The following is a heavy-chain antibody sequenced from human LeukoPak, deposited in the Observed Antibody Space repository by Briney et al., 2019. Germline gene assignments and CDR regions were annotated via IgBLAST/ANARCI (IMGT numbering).Heavy chain of an antibody. CDR1: GFTFNTYS. Sequence: AGGSLRLSCAASGFTFNTYSMNWVRQAPGKGLEWLSYISRSSATIYYADSVKGRFAISRDNVKNSLYLQMNSLRGEDTAVYYCASGVGTTGTGYWGQGTRVTVSS. CDR3: ASGVGTTGTGY. V-gene: IGHV3-48*01. J-gene: IGHJ4*02. D-gene: IGHD1-1*01. CDR2: ISRSSATI.